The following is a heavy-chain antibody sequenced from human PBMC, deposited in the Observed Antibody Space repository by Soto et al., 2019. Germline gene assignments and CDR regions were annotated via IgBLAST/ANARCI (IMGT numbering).Heavy chain of an antibody. CDR2: ISAYNGNT. J-gene: IGHJ4*02. CDR1: GYTFTSYG. CDR3: ARGADIVVVPAAMSY. V-gene: IGHV1-18*01. Sequence: QVQLVQSGAEVKKPGASVKVSCKASGYTFTSYGISWVRQAPGQGLEWMGWISAYNGNTNYAQKLQGRVTMTTDTAPSTAYMELSSLRSDDTAVYYCARGADIVVVPAAMSYWGQGTLVTVSS. D-gene: IGHD2-2*01.